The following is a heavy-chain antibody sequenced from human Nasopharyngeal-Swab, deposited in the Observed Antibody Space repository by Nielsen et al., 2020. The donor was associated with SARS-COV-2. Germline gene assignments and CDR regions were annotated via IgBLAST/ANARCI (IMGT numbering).Heavy chain of an antibody. D-gene: IGHD4-17*01. CDR2: INPNSGDT. V-gene: IGHV1-2*06. J-gene: IGHJ4*02. CDR3: ARDESGDYLGLPFDH. CDR1: GYTFTDYY. Sequence: ASVKVSCKASGYTFTDYYMHWVRQAPGQGLEWMGRINPNSGDTNYAQNFQGRVTMTRDTSIKTAYMELSSLRSDDTAVYYCARDESGDYLGLPFDHWGRGTLVTVSS.